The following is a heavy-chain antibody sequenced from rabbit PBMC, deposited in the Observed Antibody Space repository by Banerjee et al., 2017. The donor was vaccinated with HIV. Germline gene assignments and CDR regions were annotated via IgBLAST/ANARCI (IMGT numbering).Heavy chain of an antibody. CDR2: IRNGDGST. D-gene: IGHD8-1*01. J-gene: IGHJ4*01. Sequence: QEQLVESGGGLVTLGGSLKLSCKASGIDFSSYGISWVRQAPGKGLEWIGCIRNGDGSTYYASWVNGRFTISKTSSTTVTLQMTSLTVADTATYFCARNYDVSNYYNLWGPGTLVTVS. CDR3: ARNYDVSNYYNL. V-gene: IGHV1S47*01. CDR1: GIDFSSYG.